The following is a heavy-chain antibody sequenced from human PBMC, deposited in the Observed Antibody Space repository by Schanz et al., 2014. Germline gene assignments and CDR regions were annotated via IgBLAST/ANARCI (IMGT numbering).Heavy chain of an antibody. CDR1: GGSFSGYW. V-gene: IGHV4-34*01. D-gene: IGHD1-7*01. CDR3: ATWSGTRLFHN. J-gene: IGHJ4*02. CDR2: VNHGGYT. Sequence: QVQLQQWGAGLLKPSETLSLTCAFSGGSFSGYWWTWVRQSPGKGLEWIGEVNHGGYTNYNPSLKSRVTLSVDMSKKHFPLRLSSVTAADTAAYYCATWSGTRLFHNWGQGTLVTVSS.